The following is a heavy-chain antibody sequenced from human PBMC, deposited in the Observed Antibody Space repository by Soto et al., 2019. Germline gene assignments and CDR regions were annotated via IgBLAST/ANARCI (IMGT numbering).Heavy chain of an antibody. CDR2: ISGSGGST. CDR1: GFTFSSYA. CDR3: AKALFPQYCSGGSCHEYYFDY. J-gene: IGHJ4*02. V-gene: IGHV3-23*01. Sequence: GGSLRLSCAASGFTFSSYAMSWVRQAPGKGLEWVSAISGSGGSTYYAGSVKGRFTISRDNSKNTLYLQMNSLRAEDTAVYYCAKALFPQYCSGGSCHEYYFDYWGQGTLVTVSS. D-gene: IGHD2-15*01.